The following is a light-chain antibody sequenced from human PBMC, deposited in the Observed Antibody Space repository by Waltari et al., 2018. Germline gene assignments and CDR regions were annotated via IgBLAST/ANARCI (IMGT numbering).Light chain of an antibody. V-gene: IGKV1-27*01. CDR3: QKYNSAPRT. CDR1: QGISNY. J-gene: IGKJ1*01. CDR2: AAS. Sequence: DIQMTQSPSSLSASVGDRVTIPCRASQGISNYLAGYQQKPGKVPNLLINAASTLQSGVPSRFSGSGSGTDFTLTISSLQPEDVATYYCQKYNSAPRTFGQGTKVEIK.